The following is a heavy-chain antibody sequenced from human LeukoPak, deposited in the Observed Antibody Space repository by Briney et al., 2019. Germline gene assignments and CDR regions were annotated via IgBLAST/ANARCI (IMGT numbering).Heavy chain of an antibody. Sequence: GGSLRLPCAASGFTFSSYSMNWVRQAPGKGLEWVSSISSSSSYIYYADSVKGRFTISRDNAKNSLYLQMNSLRAEDTAVYYCARDGRRGTIFGVVIMSPLDYWGQGTLVTVSS. CDR1: GFTFSSYS. CDR2: ISSSSSYI. V-gene: IGHV3-21*01. CDR3: ARDGRRGTIFGVVIMSPLDY. J-gene: IGHJ4*02. D-gene: IGHD3-3*01.